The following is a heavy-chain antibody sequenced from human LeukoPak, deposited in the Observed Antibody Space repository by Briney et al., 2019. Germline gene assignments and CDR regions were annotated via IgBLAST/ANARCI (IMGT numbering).Heavy chain of an antibody. J-gene: IGHJ4*02. CDR1: GFTFSSYA. CDR2: ISGSGGST. V-gene: IGHV3-23*01. D-gene: IGHD1-26*01. CDR3: AKGFNIVGATPFDY. Sequence: PGGPLRLSCAASGFTFSSYAMSWVRQAPGKGLEWVSAISGSGGSTYYADSVKGRFTISRDNSKNTLYLQMNSLRAEDTAVYYCAKGFNIVGATPFDYWGQGTLVTVSS.